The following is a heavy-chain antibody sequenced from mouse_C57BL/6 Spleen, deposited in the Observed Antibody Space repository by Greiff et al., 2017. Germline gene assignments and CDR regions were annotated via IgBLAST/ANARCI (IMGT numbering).Heavy chain of an antibody. V-gene: IGHV5-4*01. CDR2: ISDGGSYT. Sequence: EVQVVESGGGLVKPGGSLKLSCAASGFTFSSYAMSWVRQTPEKRLEWVATISDGGSYTYYPDNVKGRFTISRDNAKNNLYLQMSHLKSEDTAMYYCARDRGRSYWYFDVWGTGTTVTVSS. D-gene: IGHD3-3*01. CDR3: ARDRGRSYWYFDV. CDR1: GFTFSSYA. J-gene: IGHJ1*03.